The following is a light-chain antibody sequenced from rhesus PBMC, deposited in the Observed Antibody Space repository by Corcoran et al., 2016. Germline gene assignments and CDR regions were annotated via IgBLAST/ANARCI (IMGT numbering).Light chain of an antibody. Sequence: DIQMTQSPSSLSASVGDRVTVTCRASQGLNKELSWYQQKPGKAPTLLIYAASRLQTGASSRFSGTGPGTDYTLTVRGLQPEDVATYYCLQDYSTPYSFGQGTKVEIK. V-gene: IGKV1-94*01. CDR1: QGLNKE. CDR2: AAS. J-gene: IGKJ2*01. CDR3: LQDYSTPYS.